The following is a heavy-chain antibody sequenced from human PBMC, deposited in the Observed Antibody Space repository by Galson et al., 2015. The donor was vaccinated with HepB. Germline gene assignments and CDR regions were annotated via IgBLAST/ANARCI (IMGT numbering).Heavy chain of an antibody. CDR3: GAGASWYSSVDL. V-gene: IGHV1-46*01. Sequence: SVKVSCKESGYSFTSYFMHWVRQAPGQGLEWMGIINPSGGSTHFAQNFQGRVNLTRDTSTNTVDMELSGLKSEDTAIYYCGAGASWYSSVDLWGQGTLVIVSS. CDR2: INPSGGST. D-gene: IGHD6-13*01. CDR1: GYSFTSYF. J-gene: IGHJ5*02.